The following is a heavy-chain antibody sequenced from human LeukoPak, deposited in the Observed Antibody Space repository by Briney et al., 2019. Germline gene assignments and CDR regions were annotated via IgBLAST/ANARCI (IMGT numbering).Heavy chain of an antibody. D-gene: IGHD6-19*01. Sequence: SETLSLTCAVYGGSFSGYYWSWIRQPPGKGLEWIGEINHSGSTNYNPSLKSRVTISVDTSKNQFSLKLSSVTAADTAVYYCAIAYSGGWYPPHDAFDIWGQGTMVTVSS. CDR1: GGSFSGYY. V-gene: IGHV4-34*01. CDR2: INHSGST. J-gene: IGHJ3*02. CDR3: AIAYSGGWYPPHDAFDI.